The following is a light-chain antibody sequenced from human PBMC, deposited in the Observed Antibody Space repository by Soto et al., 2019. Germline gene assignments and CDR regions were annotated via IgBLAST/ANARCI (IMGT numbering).Light chain of an antibody. CDR1: SSNIGAPYD. CDR2: GND. Sequence: QSVLAQPPSVSGALGQRVTISCSGSSSNIGAPYDVHWYQHLPGTAPKLLLSGNDNRPSGVPDRFSGSRSGTSASLAITGLQAEDEADYYCQSYDSSLSAWVFGGGTQLTVL. CDR3: QSYDSSLSAWV. V-gene: IGLV1-40*01. J-gene: IGLJ3*02.